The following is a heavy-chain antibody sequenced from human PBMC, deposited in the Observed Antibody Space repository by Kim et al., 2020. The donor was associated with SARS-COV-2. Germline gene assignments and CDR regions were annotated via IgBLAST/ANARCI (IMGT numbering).Heavy chain of an antibody. Sequence: ASVKVSCKASGYIFTSYDINWVRQATGQGLEWMGWMNPNSGNTGSAQKFQGRVTMTRNTSISTAYMELSSLRSDDTAVYYCARDFRSRTALREDVWGQGTTVTVSS. J-gene: IGHJ6*02. CDR2: MNPNSGNT. V-gene: IGHV1-8*01. CDR1: GYIFTSYD. CDR3: ARDFRSRTALREDV. D-gene: IGHD2-15*01.